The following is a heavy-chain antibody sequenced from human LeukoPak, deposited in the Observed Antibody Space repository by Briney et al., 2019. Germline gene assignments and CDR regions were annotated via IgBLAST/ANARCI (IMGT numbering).Heavy chain of an antibody. CDR3: ARPPDWVAGLFDY. CDR2: ISSSSSYI. J-gene: IGHJ4*02. CDR1: GGSISSSSYS. D-gene: IGHD6-19*01. V-gene: IGHV3-21*01. Sequence: PSETLSLTCSVSGGSISSSSYSWGWVRQPPGKGLEWVSSISSSSSYIYYADSVKGRFTISRDNAKNSLYLQMNSLRAEDTAVYYCARPPDWVAGLFDYWGQGTLVTVSS.